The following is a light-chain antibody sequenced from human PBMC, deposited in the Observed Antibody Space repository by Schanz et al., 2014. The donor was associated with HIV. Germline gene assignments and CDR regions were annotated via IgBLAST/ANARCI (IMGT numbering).Light chain of an antibody. Sequence: QSVLTQPPSVSGAPGQRVTISCTANTSDIGASFDLHWYQLLPGTAPKLLIYGNDNHPSGVPDRFSGSQSGTSASLAISGLQSADEADYYCAAWDDSLKATVFGGGTKLTVL. CDR2: GND. CDR1: TSDIGASFD. CDR3: AAWDDSLKATV. J-gene: IGLJ3*02. V-gene: IGLV1-40*01.